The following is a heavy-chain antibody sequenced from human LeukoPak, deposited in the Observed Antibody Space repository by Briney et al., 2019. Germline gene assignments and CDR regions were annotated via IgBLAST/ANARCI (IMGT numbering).Heavy chain of an antibody. CDR2: LYHSDSA. V-gene: IGHV4-38-2*01. Sequence: SETLSLTCAVSGYPISNGYYWVWIRQPPGRGLEWIGSLYHSDSAYYNMSLMSRVSMSVDTSKNQFSLTLSFVTAADTAVYYCARQHDSYYYYYIDVWGSGTTVTVSS. CDR3: ARQHDSYYYYYIDV. J-gene: IGHJ6*03. CDR1: GYPISNGYY.